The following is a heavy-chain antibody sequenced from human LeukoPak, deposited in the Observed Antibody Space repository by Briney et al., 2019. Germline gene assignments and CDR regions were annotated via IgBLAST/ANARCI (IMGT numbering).Heavy chain of an antibody. J-gene: IGHJ4*02. CDR1: GFTFSSYE. CDR2: ISSSDYTI. Sequence: GGPLRLSCAASGFTFSSYEMNWVRQAPGKGLEWISYISSSDYTIYYADSVKGRFTISRDNAKNSLYLQMNSLRAEDTAVYYCARDSPVDTAMDFEYWGQGTLVTVSS. D-gene: IGHD5-18*01. V-gene: IGHV3-48*03. CDR3: ARDSPVDTAMDFEY.